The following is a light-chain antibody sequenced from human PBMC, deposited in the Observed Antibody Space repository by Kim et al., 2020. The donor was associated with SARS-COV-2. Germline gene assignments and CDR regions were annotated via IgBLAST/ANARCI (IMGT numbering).Light chain of an antibody. CDR2: AAS. V-gene: IGKV1-9*01. CDR1: QDINKS. Sequence: DIQLTQSPSFLSASVGDRVTITCRASQDINKSLAWCQQKPGKAPNLLIYAASTLQSGVPSRFSGSGSGTQFTLTISSLQPEDFATYYCQQLNSFPWTFGQGTKVDIK. J-gene: IGKJ1*01. CDR3: QQLNSFPWT.